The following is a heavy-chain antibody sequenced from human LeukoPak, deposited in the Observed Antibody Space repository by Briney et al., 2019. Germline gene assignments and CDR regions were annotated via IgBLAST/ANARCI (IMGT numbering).Heavy chain of an antibody. J-gene: IGHJ6*03. CDR2: ISSSSSTI. CDR1: GFAFSSYS. CDR3: ARGIAARQIHYYYYMDV. V-gene: IGHV3-48*04. Sequence: GGSLRLSCAASGFAFSSYSMNWVRQAPGKGLEWVSYISSSSSTIYYADSVRGRFTISRDNAKNSLYLQMNSLRAEDTAVYYCARGIAARQIHYYYYMDVWGKGTTVTVSS. D-gene: IGHD6-6*01.